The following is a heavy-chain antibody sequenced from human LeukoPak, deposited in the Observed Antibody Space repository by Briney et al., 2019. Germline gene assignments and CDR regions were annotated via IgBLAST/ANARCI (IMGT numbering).Heavy chain of an antibody. J-gene: IGHJ4*02. CDR1: GGSLSSYY. CDR2: IYSTGSA. D-gene: IGHD5-12*01. Sequence: SETLSLTCTVSGGSLSSYYWSWIRQPPGKGLGWIGYIYSTGSANYNPSLKSRVTLSVDTAKNQFSLKLNSVTAADTAVYYCARMGGYSGYATHWGQGTLVTVSS. CDR3: ARMGGYSGYATH. V-gene: IGHV4-59*08.